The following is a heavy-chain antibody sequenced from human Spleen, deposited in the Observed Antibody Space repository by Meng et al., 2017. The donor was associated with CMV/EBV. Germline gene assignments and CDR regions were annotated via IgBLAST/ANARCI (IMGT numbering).Heavy chain of an antibody. CDR1: GGSFSPFA. CDR2: IIPMFGTA. CDR3: ARGGRYQLLLNWFDP. J-gene: IGHJ5*02. V-gene: IGHV1-69*05. Sequence: SVKVSCKASGGSFSPFAISCVRQAPGEGLEWMGGIIPMFGTANYAQKFQGRVTITTDESTSTAYMELSSLRSDDTAVYYCARGGRYQLLLNWFDPWGQGTLVTVSS. D-gene: IGHD2-2*01.